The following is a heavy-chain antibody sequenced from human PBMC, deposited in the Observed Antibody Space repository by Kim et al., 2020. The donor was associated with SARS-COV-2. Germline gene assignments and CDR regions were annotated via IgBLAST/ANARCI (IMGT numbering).Heavy chain of an antibody. CDR3: AKEPRAAAGPYYYYYMDV. CDR1: GFTFDDYA. J-gene: IGHJ6*03. D-gene: IGHD6-13*01. CDR2: ISWNSGSI. Sequence: GGSLRLSCAASGFTFDDYAMHWVRQAPGKGLEWVSGISWNSGSIGYADSVKGRFTISRDNAKNSLYLQMNSLRAEDTALYYCAKEPRAAAGPYYYYYMDVWGKGTTVTVSS. V-gene: IGHV3-9*01.